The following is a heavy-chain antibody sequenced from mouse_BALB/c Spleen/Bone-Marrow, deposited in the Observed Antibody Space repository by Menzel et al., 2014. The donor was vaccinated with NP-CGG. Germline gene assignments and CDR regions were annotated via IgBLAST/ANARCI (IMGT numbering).Heavy chain of an antibody. V-gene: IGHV14-3*02. CDR1: GFNIKDTY. Sequence: EVMLVESGAELVKPGASVKLSCKASGFNIKDTYMHWVKQRPEQGLEWIGRIDPANGNTKYDPKFQGKATITADTSSNTAYLQLSSLTSEDTAVYYCALYYDYDVGYWGQGTTLTVSS. J-gene: IGHJ2*01. CDR3: ALYYDYDVGY. CDR2: IDPANGNT. D-gene: IGHD2-4*01.